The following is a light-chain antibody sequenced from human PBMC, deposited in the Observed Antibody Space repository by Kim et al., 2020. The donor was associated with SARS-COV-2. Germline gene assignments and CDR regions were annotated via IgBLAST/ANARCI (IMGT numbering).Light chain of an antibody. V-gene: IGLV3-1*01. CDR3: QAWDSSTAV. J-gene: IGLJ1*01. CDR2: LDS. CDR1: KLGDKY. Sequence: SYELTQPPSASVSPGQTASITCSGDKLGDKYACWYQQKPGQSPVLVIYLDSKRPSGIPERFSGSNSGNTATLTISGTQAMDGADYYCQAWDSSTAVFGTGPKVTVL.